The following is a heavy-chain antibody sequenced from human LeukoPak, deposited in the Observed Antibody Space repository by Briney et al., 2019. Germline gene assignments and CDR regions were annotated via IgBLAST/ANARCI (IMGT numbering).Heavy chain of an antibody. D-gene: IGHD6-19*01. CDR2: VRSKGYNYAT. J-gene: IGHJ4*02. Sequence: GGSLKLSCAASGFTVSGSAMHWVRQASGKGLEWLGRVRSKGYNYATAYGASVKDRFIISRDDSKCTAYLQMSSLKSEGTAVYYCATLGETSGWYPDHWGQGTLVTVSS. CDR3: ATLGETSGWYPDH. CDR1: GFTVSGSA. V-gene: IGHV3-73*01.